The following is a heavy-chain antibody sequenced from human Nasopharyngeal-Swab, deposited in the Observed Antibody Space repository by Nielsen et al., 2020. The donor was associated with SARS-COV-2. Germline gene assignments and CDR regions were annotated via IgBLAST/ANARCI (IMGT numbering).Heavy chain of an antibody. Sequence: GESLKISCAASGFTFSSYAMSWVRQAPGKGLEWVSAISGSGGSSYYADSVKGRFTISRDSSKNTLYLQMNSLRAEDTAVYYCAKAVTPVDYWGQGTLVTVSS. D-gene: IGHD4-23*01. CDR2: ISGSGGSS. J-gene: IGHJ4*02. CDR1: GFTFSSYA. V-gene: IGHV3-23*01. CDR3: AKAVTPVDY.